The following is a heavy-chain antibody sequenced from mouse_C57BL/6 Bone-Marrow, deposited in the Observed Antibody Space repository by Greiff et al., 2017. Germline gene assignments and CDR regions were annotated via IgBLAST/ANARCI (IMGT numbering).Heavy chain of an antibody. CDR3: ARSFITTVVPYYYAMDY. J-gene: IGHJ4*01. Sequence: QVQLQQPGTELVKPGASVKLSCKASGYTFTSYWMHWVKQRPGQGLEWIGNINPSTGGTNYNEKFKGKATLTVDKSSSTAHMQLSSLTAEDSAVYYCARSFITTVVPYYYAMDYWGQGTSVTVSS. CDR2: INPSTGGT. D-gene: IGHD1-1*01. CDR1: GYTFTSYW. V-gene: IGHV1-53*01.